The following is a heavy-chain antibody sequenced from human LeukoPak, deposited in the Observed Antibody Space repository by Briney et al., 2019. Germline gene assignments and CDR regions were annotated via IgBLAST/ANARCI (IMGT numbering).Heavy chain of an antibody. V-gene: IGHV4-34*01. J-gene: IGHJ6*03. CDR3: AKRGTLTLFGVTLNYYVDV. D-gene: IGHD3-3*01. CDR2: INHSGST. CDR1: GGSISSYY. Sequence: SETLSLTCTVSGGSISSYYWSWIRQPPGKGLEWIGEINHSGSTNYNPSLKSQFTISVDTSKKQFSLKLSSVTAADTAVYYCAKRGTLTLFGVTLNYYVDVWGKGTTVTVSS.